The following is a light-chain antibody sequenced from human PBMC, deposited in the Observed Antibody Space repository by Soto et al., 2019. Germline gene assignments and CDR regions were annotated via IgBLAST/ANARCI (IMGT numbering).Light chain of an antibody. Sequence: QSALTKLASGSGAPGESITISCTGTSSDVGGYNSASWYQHHPGKAPKLIIYDVTNRPSGVSNPFSGSKSGNTASLTISGLQPEDEADYYCSSYTTSNTRQIVFGTGTKVTVL. CDR1: SSDVGGYNS. CDR2: DVT. J-gene: IGLJ1*01. CDR3: SSYTTSNTRQIV. V-gene: IGLV2-14*03.